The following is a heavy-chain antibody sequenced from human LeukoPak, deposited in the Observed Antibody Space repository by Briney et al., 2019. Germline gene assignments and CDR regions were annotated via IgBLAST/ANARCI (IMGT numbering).Heavy chain of an antibody. CDR2: IYTSGST. J-gene: IGHJ3*02. V-gene: IGHV4-61*02. D-gene: IGHD3-3*01. Sequence: PSETLSLTCTVSGGSISSGSYYWSWIRQPAGKGLEWIGRIYTSGSTNYNPSLKSRVAISVDTSKNQISLKLSSVTAADTAVYYCARWSYYDFPGAFDIWGQGTMVTVSS. CDR3: ARWSYYDFPGAFDI. CDR1: GGSISSGSYY.